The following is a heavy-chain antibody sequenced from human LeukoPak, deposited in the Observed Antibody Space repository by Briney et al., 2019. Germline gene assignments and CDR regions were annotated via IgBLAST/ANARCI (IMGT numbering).Heavy chain of an antibody. CDR3: VKWGGYFYDYPPSDYFFDH. V-gene: IGHV3-30-3*01. CDR1: GFTFSSYA. CDR2: ISYDGSNK. D-gene: IGHD3-16*01. Sequence: GGTLRLSCAASGFTFSSYAMHWVRQAPGKGLEWVAVISYDGSNKYYADSVKGRFTISRDNSKNTLYLQMNSLRVEDTAVYYCVKWGGYFYDYPPSDYFFDHWGQGTLVTVSS. J-gene: IGHJ4*02.